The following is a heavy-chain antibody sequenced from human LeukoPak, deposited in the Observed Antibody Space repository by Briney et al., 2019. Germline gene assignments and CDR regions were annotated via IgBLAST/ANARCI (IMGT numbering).Heavy chain of an antibody. Sequence: SVKVSCKASGGTFSSYAISWVRQAPGQGLEWMGGIIPIFGTANYAQKFQGRVTIAADESTSTAYMELSSLRSEDTAVYYCASHYYDSSGYYYGFDYWGQGTLVTVSS. J-gene: IGHJ4*02. CDR1: GGTFSSYA. D-gene: IGHD3-22*01. V-gene: IGHV1-69*13. CDR3: ASHYYDSSGYYYGFDY. CDR2: IIPIFGTA.